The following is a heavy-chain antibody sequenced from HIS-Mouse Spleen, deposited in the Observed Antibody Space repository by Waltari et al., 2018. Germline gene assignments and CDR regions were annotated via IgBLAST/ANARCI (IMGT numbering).Heavy chain of an antibody. CDR1: GFPFSSYG. Sequence: QVQLVESGGGVVQPGRSLGLSCAASGFPFSSYGLHWVRQAPGKGLEWVAVISYDGSNKYYADSVKGRFTISRDNSKNTLYLQMNSLRAEDTAVYYCAKASSGWLDYWGQGTLVTVSS. CDR2: ISYDGSNK. D-gene: IGHD6-19*01. J-gene: IGHJ4*02. V-gene: IGHV3-30*18. CDR3: AKASSGWLDY.